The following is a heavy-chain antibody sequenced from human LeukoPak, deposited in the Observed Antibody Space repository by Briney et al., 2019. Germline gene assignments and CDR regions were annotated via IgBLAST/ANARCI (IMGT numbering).Heavy chain of an antibody. CDR1: GGSINGYS. D-gene: IGHD2-21*02. CDR3: ARAGQCGGDCYSLDY. V-gene: IGHV4-59*01. J-gene: IGHJ4*02. CDR2: MYYSGST. Sequence: PSETLSLTCTVSGGSINGYSWTWIRQPPGKGLEWIGYMYYSGSTNYNPSLMSRVTISVDTSKNQFSLKLRSVTAADTAVYYCARAGQCGGDCYSLDYWGQGTLVTVSS.